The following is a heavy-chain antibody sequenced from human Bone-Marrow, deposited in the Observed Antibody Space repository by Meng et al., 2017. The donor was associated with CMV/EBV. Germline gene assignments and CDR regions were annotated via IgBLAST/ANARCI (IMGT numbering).Heavy chain of an antibody. V-gene: IGHV1-18*04. Sequence: ASVKVSCKASGYTFNAYGISWVRQAPGQGLEWMGWISTYNGNTNYAQKVQGRVTMTTATSTSTVYMELRSLRSDDTAVYYCARDRSLSATTTFYYFYGLDVWGQGTTVTGSS. CDR1: GYTFNAYG. CDR2: ISTYNGNT. J-gene: IGHJ6*01. CDR3: ARDRSLSATTTFYYFYGLDV. D-gene: IGHD1-26*01.